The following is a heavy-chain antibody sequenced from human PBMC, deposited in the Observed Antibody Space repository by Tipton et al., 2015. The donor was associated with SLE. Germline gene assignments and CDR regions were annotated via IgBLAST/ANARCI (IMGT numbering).Heavy chain of an antibody. D-gene: IGHD3-16*02. CDR2: IYYSGNT. Sequence: TLSLTCIVSGDSINNYYWSWIRQPPGKGLEWIGYIYYSGNTFYNPSLKGRVTISIDTSETQLSLQMTSVTAADAAVYYCARHGAIVWDSSNFFAMDVWGQGTTATVSS. J-gene: IGHJ6*02. V-gene: IGHV4-59*08. CDR3: ARHGAIVWDSSNFFAMDV. CDR1: GDSINNYY.